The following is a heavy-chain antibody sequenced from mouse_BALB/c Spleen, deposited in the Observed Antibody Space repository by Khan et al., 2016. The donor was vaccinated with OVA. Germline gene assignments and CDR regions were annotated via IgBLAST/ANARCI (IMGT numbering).Heavy chain of an antibody. D-gene: IGHD2-10*01. CDR2: INTYSGEP. CDR1: GYTFRNFG. CDR3: ARPTYFSDTMAY. Sequence: QIPLVQSGPELKKPGETVKISCKASGYTFRNFGMNWVKQAPGKGLEWMGWINTYSGEPTYADDFKGRFAFSLETSASTAYLQLTNLKNEDTATDFCARPTYFSDTMAYWGQGTSVTASS. V-gene: IGHV9-3-1*01. J-gene: IGHJ4*01.